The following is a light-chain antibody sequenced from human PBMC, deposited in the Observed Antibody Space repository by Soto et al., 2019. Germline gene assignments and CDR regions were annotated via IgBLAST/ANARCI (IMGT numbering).Light chain of an antibody. Sequence: EIVMTQSPANLSVSPGERATLSCRASQSVSSNLAWYQQKPGQDPRLLIYGASTRATSIPARFSGSGSGTEFTLTINSLQSEDFAVYYCQQYNKWPPYTFGQGTKLEIK. V-gene: IGKV3-15*01. J-gene: IGKJ2*01. CDR1: QSVSSN. CDR3: QQYNKWPPYT. CDR2: GAS.